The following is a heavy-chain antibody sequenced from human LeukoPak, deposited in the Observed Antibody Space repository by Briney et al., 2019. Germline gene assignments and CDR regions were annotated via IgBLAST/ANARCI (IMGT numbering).Heavy chain of an antibody. CDR2: TRWNSGKI. Sequence: GRSLRLSCAASGFTFDDYAMHWVRQAPGKGLEWVSGTRWNSGKIGYADSVKGRFTISRDNAKNSLYLQMNNLRAEDTALYYCAKAPAYYYDSSGPFDYWGQGTLVTVSS. CDR1: GFTFDDYA. CDR3: AKAPAYYYDSSGPFDY. J-gene: IGHJ4*02. D-gene: IGHD3-22*01. V-gene: IGHV3-9*01.